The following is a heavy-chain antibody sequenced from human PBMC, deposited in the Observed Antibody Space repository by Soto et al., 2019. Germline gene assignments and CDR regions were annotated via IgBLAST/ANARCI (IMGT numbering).Heavy chain of an antibody. CDR2: IIPIFGTA. D-gene: IGHD6-19*01. J-gene: IGHJ6*02. CDR3: ARDSGIAVQWGMDV. Sequence: SVKVSCKASGGTFSSYAISWVRQAPGQGLGWMGGIIPIFGTANYAQKFQGRVTITADESTSTAYMELSSLRSEDTAVYYCARDSGIAVQWGMDVWCQGTTVTVSS. CDR1: GGTFSSYA. V-gene: IGHV1-69*13.